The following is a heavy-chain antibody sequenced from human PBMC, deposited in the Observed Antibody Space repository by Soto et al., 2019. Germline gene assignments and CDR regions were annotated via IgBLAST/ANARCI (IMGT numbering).Heavy chain of an antibody. V-gene: IGHV3-23*01. CDR2: ISGSGGST. D-gene: IGHD3-9*01. Sequence: EVQLLESGGGLVQPGGSLRLSCAASGFTFSSYAMSWVRQAPGKGLEWVSAISGSGGSTYYADSVKGRFTISRDNSKNTLDLQMNSLRAEDTAVYYCAKGCPLRRLRYFDWSYDDAFDIWGQGTMVTVSS. J-gene: IGHJ3*02. CDR3: AKGCPLRRLRYFDWSYDDAFDI. CDR1: GFTFSSYA.